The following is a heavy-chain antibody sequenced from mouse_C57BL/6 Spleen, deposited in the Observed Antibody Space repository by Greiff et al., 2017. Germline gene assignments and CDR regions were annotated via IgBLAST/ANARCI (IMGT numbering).Heavy chain of an antibody. CDR2: IYPSDSET. CDR1: GYTFTSYW. Sequence: VQLQQSGAELVRPGSSVKLSCKASGYTFTSYWMDWVKQRPGQGLEWIGNIYPSDSETHYNQKFKDKATLTVDKSSSTAYMQLSSLTSEDSAFYYCARRGGDAMDYWGQGTSVTVSS. V-gene: IGHV1-61*01. CDR3: ARRGGDAMDY. J-gene: IGHJ4*01.